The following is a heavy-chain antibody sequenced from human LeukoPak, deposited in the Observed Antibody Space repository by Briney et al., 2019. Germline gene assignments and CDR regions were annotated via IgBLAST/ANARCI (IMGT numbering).Heavy chain of an antibody. J-gene: IGHJ4*02. V-gene: IGHV1-2*02. CDR3: ARAPANYDYVWGSYREYYFDY. Sequence: ASVKVSCKASGYTFTGCYMHWVRQAPGQGLEWMGWINPNSGGTSYAQKFQGRVTMTRDTSISTAYMELSRLRSDDTAVYYCARAPANYDYVWGSYREYYFDYWGQGTLVTVSS. CDR1: GYTFTGCY. CDR2: INPNSGGT. D-gene: IGHD3-16*02.